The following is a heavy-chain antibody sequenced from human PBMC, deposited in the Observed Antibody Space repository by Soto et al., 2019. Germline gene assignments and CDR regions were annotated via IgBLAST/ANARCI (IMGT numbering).Heavy chain of an antibody. V-gene: IGHV4-4*02. CDR2: IYHSGST. CDR1: GGSISSSNW. CDR3: ARISNGWYKFFDY. Sequence: SETLSLTCAVSGGSISSSNWWSWVRQPPGKGLEWIGEIYHSGSTNYNPSLKSRVTISVDKSRNQFSLKLNSVTAADTAVYYCARISNGWYKFFDYWGQGTLVTVSS. J-gene: IGHJ4*02. D-gene: IGHD6-19*01.